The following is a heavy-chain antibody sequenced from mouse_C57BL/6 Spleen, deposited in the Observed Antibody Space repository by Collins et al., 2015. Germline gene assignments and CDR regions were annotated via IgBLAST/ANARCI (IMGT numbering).Heavy chain of an antibody. J-gene: IGHJ3*01. CDR2: ILPGSGST. D-gene: IGHD2-3*01. CDR1: GYTFSSYW. Sequence: QVQLQQSGAELMKPGASVKISCKATGYTFSSYWIEWVKQRPGHGLEWIGEILPGSGSTNYNEKFKGKATFTADTSSNTAYMQLSSLTSEDSAVYYCARYDGYYGAYWGQGTLVTVSA. CDR3: ARYDGYYGAY. V-gene: IGHV1-9*01.